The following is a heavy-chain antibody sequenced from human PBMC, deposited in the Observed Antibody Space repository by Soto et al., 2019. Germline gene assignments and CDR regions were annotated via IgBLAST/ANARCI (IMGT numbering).Heavy chain of an antibody. CDR1: GFTFSNYA. Sequence: GGSLRLSCAASGFTFSNYAMSWVRQAPGKGLEWVSAIGTRDDIFYADSVKGRFTISRDDSKNTLYLQMNSLRAEDTAVYHCVKGYWKGDVWGQGTTVTVSS. CDR3: VKGYWKGDV. D-gene: IGHD1-1*01. CDR2: IGTRDDI. V-gene: IGHV3-23*01. J-gene: IGHJ6*02.